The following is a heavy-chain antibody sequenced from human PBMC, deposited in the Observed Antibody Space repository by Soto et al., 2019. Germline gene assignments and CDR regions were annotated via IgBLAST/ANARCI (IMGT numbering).Heavy chain of an antibody. V-gene: IGHV3-49*03. CDR3: VGYYDSSGYFAFDI. CDR1: GFTFGDYA. CDR2: IRSKAYGGTT. J-gene: IGHJ3*02. D-gene: IGHD3-22*01. Sequence: PGGSLRLSCTASGFTFGDYAMSWFRQAPGKGLEWVGFIRSKAYGGTTVYAASVKGRFTISRDDPKSIAYLQMNSLKTEDTAVYYCVGYYDSSGYFAFDIWGQGTMVTVSS.